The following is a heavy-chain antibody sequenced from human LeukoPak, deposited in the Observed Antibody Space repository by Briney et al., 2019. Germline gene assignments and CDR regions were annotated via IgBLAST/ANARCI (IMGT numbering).Heavy chain of an antibody. Sequence: SETLSLTCTVSGGSISSGDYYWSWIRQPPGKGLEWIGYIYYSGSTYYNPSLKSRVTLSVDTSKNQFSLKLSSVTAADTAVYYCARDLRTYSSGPIYPWGQGTLVIVSS. V-gene: IGHV4-30-4*02. J-gene: IGHJ5*02. CDR3: ARDLRTYSSGPIYP. CDR2: IYYSGST. CDR1: GGSISSGDYY. D-gene: IGHD6-19*01.